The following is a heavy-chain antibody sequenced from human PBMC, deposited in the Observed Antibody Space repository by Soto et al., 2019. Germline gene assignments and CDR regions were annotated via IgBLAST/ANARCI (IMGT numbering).Heavy chain of an antibody. CDR2: INAGNGNT. CDR3: ASPSYGSGNFY. CDR1: GYTFSTYA. V-gene: IGHV1-3*01. Sequence: QVQLVQSGAEVKKPGASVRVSCKASGYTFSTYALHWVRQAPGQRLEWMGWINAGNGNTKYSQTFQGRVTFTRDTSASTAYMGLSSLRSEDTAVFYCASPSYGSGNFYWGQGTLVTVSS. J-gene: IGHJ4*02. D-gene: IGHD3-10*01.